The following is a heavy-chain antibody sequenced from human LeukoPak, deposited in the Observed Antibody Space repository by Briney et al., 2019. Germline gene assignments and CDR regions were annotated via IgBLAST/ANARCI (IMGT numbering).Heavy chain of an antibody. CDR1: GYTFTSYY. D-gene: IGHD6-19*01. CDR3: TRALVAGRRFDY. J-gene: IGHJ4*02. V-gene: IGHV1-46*03. CDR2: INPSGGST. Sequence: ASVKVSCKASGYTFTSYYMHWVRQAPGQGLEWMGIINPSGGSTTYAQKFQGRVTMTRDTSTGTVYMELSSLRSEDTAVYYCTRALVAGRRFDYWGQGTLVTVSS.